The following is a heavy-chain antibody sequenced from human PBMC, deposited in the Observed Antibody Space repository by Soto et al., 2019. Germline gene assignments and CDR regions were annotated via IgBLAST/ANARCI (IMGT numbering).Heavy chain of an antibody. V-gene: IGHV1-8*02. CDR3: ARVAFAVRTRGYNRFDP. J-gene: IGHJ5*02. CDR2: MNPNSGET. CDR1: GYNFTDYD. Sequence: QEQLVQSGAELKKPGASVKVSCKTSGYNFTDYDINWVRQATGHGLEWFGWMNPNSGETGYAQKSQGRVTLTRRSAISTADLALSSLGSEDTAVYYCARVAFAVRTRGYNRFDPWGQGTLVTVSA. D-gene: IGHD2-15*01.